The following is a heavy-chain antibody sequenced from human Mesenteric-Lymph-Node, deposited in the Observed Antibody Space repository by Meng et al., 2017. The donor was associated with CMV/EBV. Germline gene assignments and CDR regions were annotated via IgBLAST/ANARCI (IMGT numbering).Heavy chain of an antibody. CDR2: INKDGSEK. Sequence: GESLKISCAASGLTFRSYWMTWVRQPPGKGLEWVANINKDGSEKYYVDSVEGRFTISRDNAKNSMYLQMDSLRAEDTGIYYCAREGILEWLPTSFDMWGLGTVVTVSS. CDR1: GLTFRSYW. J-gene: IGHJ3*02. CDR3: AREGILEWLPTSFDM. V-gene: IGHV3-7*01. D-gene: IGHD3-3*01.